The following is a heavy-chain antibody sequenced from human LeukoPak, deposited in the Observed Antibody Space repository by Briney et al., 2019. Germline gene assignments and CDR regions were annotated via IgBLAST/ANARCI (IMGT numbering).Heavy chain of an antibody. D-gene: IGHD4-17*01. V-gene: IGHV1-3*01. CDR2: INAGNGNT. J-gene: IGHJ4*02. Sequence: GASVKVSCKASGYTFTSYAMHWVRQAPGQRLEWMGWINAGNGNTKYSQKFQGRVTITRDTSASTAYMVLSSLRSEDTAVYYCARNDYGDYLYYFDYWGQGTLVTVSS. CDR1: GYTFTSYA. CDR3: ARNDYGDYLYYFDY.